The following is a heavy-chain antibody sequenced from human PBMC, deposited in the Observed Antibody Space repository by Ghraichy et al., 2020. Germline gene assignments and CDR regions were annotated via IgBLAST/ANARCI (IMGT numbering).Heavy chain of an antibody. CDR3: AKDKVAAGRSLVNYFDL. CDR2: MSGGSGTK. V-gene: IGHV3-23*01. D-gene: IGHD6-25*01. Sequence: GGSLRLSCVVSGFKIEGFNTYAISWVRQAPGKGLEWVSAMSGGSGTKYYTDSVRGRFTISKDVSKNTLFLDMNSLRVEDTGMYYCAKDKVAAGRSLVNYFDLWGQGTPVTVSS. CDR1: GFKIEGFNTYA. J-gene: IGHJ5*02.